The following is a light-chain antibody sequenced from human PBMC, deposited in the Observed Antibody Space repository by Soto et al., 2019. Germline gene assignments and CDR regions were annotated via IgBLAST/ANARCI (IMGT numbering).Light chain of an antibody. CDR3: QHHNKWPPV. J-gene: IGKJ1*01. CDR2: GAS. V-gene: IGKV3-15*01. Sequence: EIVIRQSTATLSVSPGERATLSCRASQSVGSNLAWYQQRPGQAPRLLIYGASSRATGIPARFSGSGSGTEFTLTISSLQSEDVAVYYCQHHNKWPPVFGQGTKVDIK. CDR1: QSVGSN.